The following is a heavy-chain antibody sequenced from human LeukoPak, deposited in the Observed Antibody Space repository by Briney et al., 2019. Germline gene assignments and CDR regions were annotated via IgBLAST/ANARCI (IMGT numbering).Heavy chain of an antibody. Sequence: GGSLRLSCAASGLTVSSNYMIWVRQAPGKGLEWGSVIYSGGSTYYGDSVKGRFTLPRNNSKNTLYLQMNSLRVEDTAVYYCARSITMVRGVNNWFDPWGQGTLVTVSS. CDR2: IYSGGST. CDR3: ARSITMVRGVNNWFDP. CDR1: GLTVSSNY. V-gene: IGHV3-53*01. J-gene: IGHJ5*02. D-gene: IGHD3-10*01.